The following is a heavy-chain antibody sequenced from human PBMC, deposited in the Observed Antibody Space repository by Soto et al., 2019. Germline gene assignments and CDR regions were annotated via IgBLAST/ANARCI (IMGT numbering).Heavy chain of an antibody. CDR3: ASRGVEMATIKRYYYGMDV. V-gene: IGHV1-69*06. J-gene: IGHJ6*02. D-gene: IGHD5-12*01. CDR2: IIPIFGTA. Sequence: SVKVSCKASGGTFSSYAISWVRQAPGQGLEWMGGIIPIFGTANYAQKFQGRVTITADKSTSTAYMELSSLRSEDTAVYYCASRGVEMATIKRYYYGMDVWGQGTTVTVS. CDR1: GGTFSSYA.